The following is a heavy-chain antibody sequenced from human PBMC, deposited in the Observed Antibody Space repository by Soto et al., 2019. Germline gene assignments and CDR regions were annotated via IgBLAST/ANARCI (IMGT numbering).Heavy chain of an antibody. Sequence: QLQLQESGPGLVKPSETLSLTCTVSGGSISSSSYYWGWIRKPPGKGLEWIGSIYYSGSTYYNPSLKSRVTISVDTSQNQFTLKLSSVTAADTAVYYCARHEEASASDWFEPWGQGTLVTVSS. V-gene: IGHV4-39*01. D-gene: IGHD2-15*01. CDR2: IYYSGST. J-gene: IGHJ5*02. CDR1: GGSISSSSYY. CDR3: ARHEEASASDWFEP.